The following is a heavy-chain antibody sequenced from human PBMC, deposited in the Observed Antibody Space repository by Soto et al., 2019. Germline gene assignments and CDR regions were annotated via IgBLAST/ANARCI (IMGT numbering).Heavy chain of an antibody. CDR3: AKDSGYNYGYFRWFDP. V-gene: IGHV4-34*01. D-gene: IGHD5-18*01. J-gene: IGHJ5*02. Sequence: SETLSLTCAVYGGSFSGYYWTWIRQPPGTGLEWIGGINHSGSTNYNPSLKSRVTISVDTSKSQFSLKLSSVTAADTAVYYCAKDSGYNYGYFRWFDPWGQGTLVTVSS. CDR2: INHSGST. CDR1: GGSFSGYY.